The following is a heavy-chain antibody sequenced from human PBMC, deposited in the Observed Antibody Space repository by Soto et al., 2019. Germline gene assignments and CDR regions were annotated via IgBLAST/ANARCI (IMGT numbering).Heavy chain of an antibody. D-gene: IGHD2-2*01. CDR3: ARASFISYCSSTSCYAGSGWFDP. V-gene: IGHV1-8*01. J-gene: IGHJ5*02. Sequence: ASVKVSCKASGYTFTSYDINWVRQATGQGLEWMGWMNPNSGNTGYAQKFQGRVTMTRNTSISTAYMELSSLRSEDTAVYYCARASFISYCSSTSCYAGSGWFDPWGQGTLVTVSS. CDR2: MNPNSGNT. CDR1: GYTFTSYD.